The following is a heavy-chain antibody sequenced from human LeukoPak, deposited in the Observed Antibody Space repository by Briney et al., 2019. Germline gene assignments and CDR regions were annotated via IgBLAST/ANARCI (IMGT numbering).Heavy chain of an antibody. CDR1: GGSISSTNW. D-gene: IGHD6-13*01. Sequence: SETLSLTCGVSGGSISSTNWYSWVRQPPGKGLEWIGYIYYSGSTNYNPSLKSRVTISVDTSKNQFSLKLSSVTAADTAVYYCARGVRGSTAAGTFDYWGQGTLVTVSS. J-gene: IGHJ4*02. V-gene: IGHV4-4*02. CDR2: IYYSGST. CDR3: ARGVRGSTAAGTFDY.